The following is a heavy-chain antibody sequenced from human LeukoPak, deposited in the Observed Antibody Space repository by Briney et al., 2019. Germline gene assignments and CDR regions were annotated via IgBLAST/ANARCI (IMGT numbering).Heavy chain of an antibody. V-gene: IGHV3-23*01. Sequence: TGGSLRLSCAASGFTFSSYAMSWVRQAPGKGLKWVSAISGSGGSTYYADSVKGRFTISRDNSKNTLYLQMNSLRAEDTAVYYCAKDPGGYYGSGSYYIDAFDIWGQGTMVTVSS. J-gene: IGHJ3*02. D-gene: IGHD3-10*01. CDR3: AKDPGGYYGSGSYYIDAFDI. CDR2: ISGSGGST. CDR1: GFTFSSYA.